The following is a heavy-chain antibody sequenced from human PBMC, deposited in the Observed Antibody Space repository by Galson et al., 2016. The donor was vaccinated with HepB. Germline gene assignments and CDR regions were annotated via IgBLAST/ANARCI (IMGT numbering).Heavy chain of an antibody. CDR3: ARMTGTTFDY. J-gene: IGHJ4*02. CDR1: GFTFSRYD. CDR2: AGTAGDT. V-gene: IGHV3-13*04. D-gene: IGHD1-1*01. Sequence: SLRLSCAASGFTFSRYDMHWVRQATGKGPEWVSAAGTAGDTYYADSVEGRFTISREDAKNSLYLQMNSLGAGDTALYYCARMTGTTFDYWGQGTLVTVSS.